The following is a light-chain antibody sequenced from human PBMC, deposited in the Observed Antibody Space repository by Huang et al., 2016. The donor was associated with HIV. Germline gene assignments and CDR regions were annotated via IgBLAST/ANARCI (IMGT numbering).Light chain of an antibody. CDR3: QQYNKWPPYT. Sequence: VMTQSPATLSVSPGERATLSCRASESILRNLAWYQQRPGQPPRLRIYGASVRLPGIPDRLRGSGSGTEVSLTISSLQSEDFAVYYCQQYNKWPPYTYGQGTKLEIK. V-gene: IGKV3-15*01. CDR1: ESILRN. CDR2: GAS. J-gene: IGKJ2*01.